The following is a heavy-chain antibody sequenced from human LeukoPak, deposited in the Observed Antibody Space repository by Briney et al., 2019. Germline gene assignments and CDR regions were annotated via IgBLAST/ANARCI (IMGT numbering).Heavy chain of an antibody. CDR1: GFSFDTFS. J-gene: IGHJ6*02. CDR3: ARSNVPSKWWAYAMDV. V-gene: IGHV3-30-3*01. D-gene: IGHD2-8*01. Sequence: HAGGSLRLSCTAFGFSFDTFSMHWVRQIPGKGLEWVAVISNDENKIYYAGSVKGRFTISRDNSRSTLYLQMDSLRPDDTAVYYCARSNVPSKWWAYAMDVWGQGTMVTVSS. CDR2: ISNDENKI.